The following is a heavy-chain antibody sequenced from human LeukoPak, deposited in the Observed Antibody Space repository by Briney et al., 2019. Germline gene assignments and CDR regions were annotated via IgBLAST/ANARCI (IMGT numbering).Heavy chain of an antibody. CDR2: IYWDDDK. V-gene: IGHV2-5*02. J-gene: IGHJ4*02. Sequence: SGPTLVKPTQTLTLTCTFSGLSLSTSGVGLGWIRRPPGKALEWLALIYWDDDKRYSPSLKSRLTITKDTSKNQVVLTMTNMDPVDTATYYCAHRRPGSGVFDYWGQGTLVTVSS. CDR3: AHRRPGSGVFDY. D-gene: IGHD1-26*01. CDR1: GLSLSTSGVG.